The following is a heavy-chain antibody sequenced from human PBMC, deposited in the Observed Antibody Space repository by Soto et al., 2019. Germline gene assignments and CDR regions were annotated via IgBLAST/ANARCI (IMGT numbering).Heavy chain of an antibody. CDR1: GGTFSSYA. D-gene: IGHD3-3*01. CDR3: ARRRDTIFGVVVYYYYGMDV. V-gene: IGHV1-69*13. CDR2: IIPIFGTA. J-gene: IGHJ6*02. Sequence: SVKVSCKASGGTFSSYAISWVRQAPGQGLEWMGGIIPIFGTANYAQKFQGRVTITADESTSTAYMELSSLRSEDTAVYYCARRRDTIFGVVVYYYYGMDVWGQGTTVTVSS.